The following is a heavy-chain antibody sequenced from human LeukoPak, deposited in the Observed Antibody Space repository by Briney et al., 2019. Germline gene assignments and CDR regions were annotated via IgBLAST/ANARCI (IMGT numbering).Heavy chain of an antibody. J-gene: IGHJ1*01. CDR2: ITVNSADT. Sequence: GGSLRHSCAASGFTFSNYAMSWVRQSPGKGLEWVSSITVNSADTYYADSVKGRFTISSDNSKNTLYLQMNSLRAEDTAIYYCAKDSGYGDYGGEYFPHWGQGTLVTVSS. CDR3: AKDSGYGDYGGEYFPH. V-gene: IGHV3-23*01. D-gene: IGHD4-17*01. CDR1: GFTFSNYA.